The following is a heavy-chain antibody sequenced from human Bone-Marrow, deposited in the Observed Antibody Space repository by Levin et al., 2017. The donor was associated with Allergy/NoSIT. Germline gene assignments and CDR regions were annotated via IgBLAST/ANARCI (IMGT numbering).Heavy chain of an antibody. J-gene: IGHJ4*02. D-gene: IGHD6-19*01. V-gene: IGHV3-30*18. Sequence: GESLKISCAASGFTFSSFAMYWVRQAPGKGLEWVAVISYDGSNKDYADSVKGRFTISRDNSNNTLYLQTNSLRAEDTAVYYCAKIALPGFNYYFDSWGQGTLVTVSS. CDR1: GFTFSSFA. CDR3: AKIALPGFNYYFDS. CDR2: ISYDGSNK.